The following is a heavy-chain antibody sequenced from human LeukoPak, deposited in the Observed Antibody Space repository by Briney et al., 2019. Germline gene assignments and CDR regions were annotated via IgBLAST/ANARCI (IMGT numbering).Heavy chain of an antibody. D-gene: IGHD6-19*01. Sequence: ASVKVSCKASGYTFTSYGSSWVRQAPGQGLEWMGRIIPILGIANYAQKFQGRVTITADKSTSTAYMELSSLRYEDTAVYYCASGKYSSGGYFDYWGQGTLVTVSS. V-gene: IGHV1-69*04. J-gene: IGHJ4*02. CDR2: IIPILGIA. CDR1: GYTFTSYG. CDR3: ASGKYSSGGYFDY.